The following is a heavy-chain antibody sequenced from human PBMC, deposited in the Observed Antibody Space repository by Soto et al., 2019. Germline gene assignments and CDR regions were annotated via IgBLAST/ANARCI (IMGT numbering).Heavy chain of an antibody. CDR1: GFTFTDYY. CDR3: ALRFMVRGAFDP. D-gene: IGHD3-10*01. V-gene: IGHV3-11*01. Sequence: QVRLVESGGGLVKPGGSLRLSCAASGFTFTDYYMSWFRQAPGKGLEWVSQISSTGATIYYADSVKGRFTISRANAEKSLYLQMTSLRGEDTAMYYCALRFMVRGAFDPWGQGTLVTVSS. CDR2: ISSTGATI. J-gene: IGHJ5*02.